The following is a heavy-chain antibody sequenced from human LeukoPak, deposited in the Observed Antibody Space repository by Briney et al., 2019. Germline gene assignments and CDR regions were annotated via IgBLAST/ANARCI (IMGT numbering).Heavy chain of an antibody. CDR1: GYTFTSYG. CDR3: ARARIAAAGHFDY. J-gene: IGHJ4*02. CDR2: MNPNSGNT. V-gene: IGHV1-8*03. Sequence: ASVKVSCKASGYTFTSYGINWVRQATGQGLEWMGWMNPNSGNTGYAQKFQGRVTITRNTSISTAYMELSSLRSEDTAVYYCARARIAAAGHFDYWGQGTLVTVSS. D-gene: IGHD6-13*01.